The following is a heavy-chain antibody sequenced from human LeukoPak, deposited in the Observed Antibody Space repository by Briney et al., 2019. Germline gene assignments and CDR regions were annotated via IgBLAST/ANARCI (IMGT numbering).Heavy chain of an antibody. D-gene: IGHD1-26*01. J-gene: IGHJ4*02. CDR3: ARGVGAREYFDY. V-gene: IGHV4-39*01. CDR1: GGPISSSSYY. Sequence: SETLSLTCTVSGGPISSSSYYWDWIRQPPGKGLEGIRSIYYSGSPYSKPSLKRRVTISVDTTKNQFSLKLSSVTAADTAVYYCARGVGAREYFDYWGQGTLVTVSS. CDR2: IYYSGSP.